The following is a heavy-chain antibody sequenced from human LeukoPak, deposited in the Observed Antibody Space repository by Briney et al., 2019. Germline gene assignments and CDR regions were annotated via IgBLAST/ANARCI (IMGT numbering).Heavy chain of an antibody. CDR2: ISAYNGNT. V-gene: IGHV1-18*04. Sequence: ASVKVSCKASGYTFTSYGISWVRQAPGQGLEWMGWISAYNGNTNYAQKLQGRVTITTDTSTSTAYMELRSLRSDVTAVYYCARDGRLTGPGGGFDYWGQGTLVTVSS. CDR3: ARDGRLTGPGGGFDY. D-gene: IGHD3-16*01. CDR1: GYTFTSYG. J-gene: IGHJ4*02.